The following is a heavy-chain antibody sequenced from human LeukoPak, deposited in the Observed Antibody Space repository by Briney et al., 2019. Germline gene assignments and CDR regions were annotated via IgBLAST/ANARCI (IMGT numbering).Heavy chain of an antibody. J-gene: IGHJ4*02. D-gene: IGHD2-15*01. CDR2: IYYSGST. CDR3: ARDNVAGAAET. V-gene: IGHV4-59*01. CDR1: GGSISSYY. Sequence: PSETLSPTCTVSGGSISSYYWSWIRQPPGKGLEWIGYIYYSGSTNYNPSLKSRVTISVDTSKNQFSLKLSSVTAADTAVYYCARDNVAGAAETWGQGTLVTVSS.